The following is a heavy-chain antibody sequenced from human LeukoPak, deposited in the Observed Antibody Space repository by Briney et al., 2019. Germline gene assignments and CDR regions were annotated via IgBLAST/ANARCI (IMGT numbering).Heavy chain of an antibody. CDR3: ARDLAGTPASFDF. J-gene: IGHJ4*02. Sequence: GGSLRLSCAAFGFTFSTYWMSWVRQAPGKGLEWVANINHDGSEKYYVDSVEGRFTISGDNAKNSLYLQMNSLRGDDTAVYYCARDLAGTPASFDFWGQGTLVTVSS. CDR1: GFTFSTYW. D-gene: IGHD1-1*01. V-gene: IGHV3-7*05. CDR2: INHDGSEK.